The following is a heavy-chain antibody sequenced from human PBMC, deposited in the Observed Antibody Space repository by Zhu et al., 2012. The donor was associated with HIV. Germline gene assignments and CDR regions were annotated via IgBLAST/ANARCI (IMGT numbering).Heavy chain of an antibody. J-gene: IGHJ4*02. CDR2: ISGSGGNT. CDR3: AKGYSSGTYYNTL. Sequence: EVQLLESGGGLVQPGGPLRLSCAASGFTFSSYAMNWVRQAPGKGLEWVSAISGSGGNTYYADSVKGRFTMSRDNSKNTLYLQMNSLRAEDTAVYYCAKGYSSGTYYNTLWGQGTLVTVSS. V-gene: IGHV3-23*01. D-gene: IGHD3-10*01. CDR1: GFTFSSYA.